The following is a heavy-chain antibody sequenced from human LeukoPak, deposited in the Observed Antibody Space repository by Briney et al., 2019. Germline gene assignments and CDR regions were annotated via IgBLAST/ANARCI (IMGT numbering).Heavy chain of an antibody. CDR3: TRRTDGYYFDS. J-gene: IGHJ4*02. CDR1: GYKFTSSW. CDR2: IYPGDSDT. V-gene: IGHV5-51*01. Sequence: GESLEISCKGSGYKFTSSWIGWVRQLPGKGLEWMGIIYPGDSDTRYSPSFQGQVTISADKSINTAYLQWSLRASDSAMYYCTRRTDGYYFDSWGQGTLVTVSS. D-gene: IGHD5-24*01.